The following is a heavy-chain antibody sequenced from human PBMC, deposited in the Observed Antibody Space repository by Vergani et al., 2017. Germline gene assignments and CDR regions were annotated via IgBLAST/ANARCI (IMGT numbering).Heavy chain of an antibody. V-gene: IGHV1-69*06. CDR2: IIPIFGTA. CDR3: ATVSIRRIFGVVIYYYYYGMDV. D-gene: IGHD3-3*01. J-gene: IGHJ6*02. Sequence: QVQLVQSGAEVKKPGASVKVSCKASGGTFSSYAISWVRQAPGQGLEWMGGIIPIFGTANYAQKFQGRVTITADKSTSTAYMELSSLRSEDTAVYYCATVSIRRIFGVVIYYYYYGMDVWGQGTTVTVSS. CDR1: GGTFSSYA.